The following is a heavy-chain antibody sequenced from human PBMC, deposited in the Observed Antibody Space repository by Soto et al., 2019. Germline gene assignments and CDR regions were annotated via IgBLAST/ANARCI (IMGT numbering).Heavy chain of an antibody. Sequence: GESLKISCKGSGYTFTDYWIGWVRQLPGKGLEWMGIIYPGDSDTRYSPSFQGHVTITVDKSTSTAYLQWNTLKASDTAMYYCARDISNFRSYCYATDVWGRGTRGAVSS. CDR2: IYPGDSDT. D-gene: IGHD2-15*01. J-gene: IGHJ6*02. CDR3: ARDISNFRSYCYATDV. V-gene: IGHV5-51*01. CDR1: GYTFTDYW.